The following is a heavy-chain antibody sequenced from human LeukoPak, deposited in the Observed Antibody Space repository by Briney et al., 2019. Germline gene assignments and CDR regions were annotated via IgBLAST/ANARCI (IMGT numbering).Heavy chain of an antibody. D-gene: IGHD3-9*01. CDR2: IYYSGST. V-gene: IGHV4-39*01. CDR1: GGSISSSSYY. Sequence: SETLSLTCTVSGGSISSSSYYWGWIRQPPGKGLEWIGSIYYSGSTYYNPSLRSRVTISVDTSKNQFSLKLSSVTAADTAVYYCARRTRYFDWGWIDYWGQGTLVTVSS. CDR3: ARRTRYFDWGWIDY. J-gene: IGHJ4*02.